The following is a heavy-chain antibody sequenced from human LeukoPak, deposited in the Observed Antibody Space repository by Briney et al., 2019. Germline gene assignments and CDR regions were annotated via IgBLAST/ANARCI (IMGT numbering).Heavy chain of an antibody. CDR3: AREQWYRLDY. Sequence: GGSLRLSCAASGFTVSTYYTSWVRQPPGKGLEWISYIGNSDGAIDYADSVKGRFTISKDNAKNSVYLQMDNLRADDTAVYYCAREQWYRLDYWGQRSLVTVSS. V-gene: IGHV3-11*01. CDR1: GFTVSTYY. CDR2: IGNSDGAI. D-gene: IGHD6-19*01. J-gene: IGHJ4*02.